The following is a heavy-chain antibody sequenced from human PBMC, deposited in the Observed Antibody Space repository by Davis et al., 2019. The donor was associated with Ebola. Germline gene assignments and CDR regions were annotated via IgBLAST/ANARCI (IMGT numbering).Heavy chain of an antibody. V-gene: IGHV4-61*08. CDR3: ARHHGGNSGYDLDY. J-gene: IGHJ4*02. D-gene: IGHD5-12*01. Sequence: SETLSLTCTVSGGSVSSGGHYWSWIRQPPGKGLEWIGYIYYSGFTNYNPSLKSRATISVDTSKNQFSLILSSVTAADTAMYYCARHHGGNSGYDLDYWGQGTLVTVSS. CDR2: IYYSGFT. CDR1: GGSVSSGGHY.